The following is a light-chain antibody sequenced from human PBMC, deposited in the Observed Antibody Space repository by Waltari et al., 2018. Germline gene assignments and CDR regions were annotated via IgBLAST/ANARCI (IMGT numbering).Light chain of an antibody. Sequence: DIVMTQSPDSLAVSLGERATINCKSSQSVLYSSNNKNYLAWYQQIPGQSPKLLIYWASTRESGVPDRFSGSGSGTDFTLTISSLQAEDVAVYYCQQYYSTPYTFGQGTKLEIK. CDR3: QQYYSTPYT. J-gene: IGKJ2*01. CDR2: WAS. CDR1: QSVLYSSNNKNY. V-gene: IGKV4-1*01.